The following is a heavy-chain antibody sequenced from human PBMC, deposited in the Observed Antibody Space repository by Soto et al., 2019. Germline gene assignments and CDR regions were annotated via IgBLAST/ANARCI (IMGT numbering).Heavy chain of an antibody. V-gene: IGHV3-74*01. CDR2: INIDGSSS. CDR1: GFTFSSYW. Sequence: EVQLVESGGDLVQPGGSLRLSCSASGFTFSSYWMHWVRQAPGKGLVWVSHINIDGSSSKYADSVKGRFTISRDNAKNTVYLQMNRLITEDTAGYYCARDHRRDYWGQGTLVTVGS. J-gene: IGHJ4*02. CDR3: ARDHRRDY.